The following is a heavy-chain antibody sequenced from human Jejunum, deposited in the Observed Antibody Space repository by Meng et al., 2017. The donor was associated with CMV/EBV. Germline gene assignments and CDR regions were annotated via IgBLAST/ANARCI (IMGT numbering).Heavy chain of an antibody. CDR1: GFSLSTSGVG. Sequence: CTFSGFSLSTSGVGVGWIRQAPGKALEWLALIYWDDDKRYRPSLKSRLTITKDTSKNQVVLTMTNMDPVDTATYYCTHRRGSLAPLDWGQGTLVTVSS. J-gene: IGHJ4*02. CDR3: THRRGSLAPLD. CDR2: IYWDDDK. D-gene: IGHD1-1*01. V-gene: IGHV2-5*02.